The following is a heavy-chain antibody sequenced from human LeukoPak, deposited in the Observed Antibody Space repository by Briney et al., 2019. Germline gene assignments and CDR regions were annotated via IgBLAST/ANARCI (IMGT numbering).Heavy chain of an antibody. CDR1: GGSFSGYY. CDR2: INHSGST. D-gene: IGHD6-19*01. J-gene: IGHJ5*02. CDR3: ARRSRVAVAGTLGFDP. V-gene: IGHV4-34*01. Sequence: SETLSLTCAVYGGSFSGYYWSWIRQPPGKGLEWSGEINHSGSTNYNPSLKSRVTISVDTSKNQFSLKLSSVTAADTAVYYCARRSRVAVAGTLGFDPWGQGTLVTVSS.